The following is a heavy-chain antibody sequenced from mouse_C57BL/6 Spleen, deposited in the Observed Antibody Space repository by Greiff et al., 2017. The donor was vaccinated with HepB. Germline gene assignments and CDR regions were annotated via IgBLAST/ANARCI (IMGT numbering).Heavy chain of an antibody. V-gene: IGHV5-4*01. CDR2: ISDGGSYT. D-gene: IGHD2-4*01. CDR3: ARDLIPTGEIAY. CDR1: GFTFSSYA. J-gene: IGHJ3*01. Sequence: EVQRVESGGGLVKPGGSLKLSCAASGFTFSSYAMSWVRQTPEKRLEWVATISDGGSYTYYPDNVKGRFTISRDNAKNNLYLQMSHLKSEDTAMYYWARDLIPTGEIAYWGQGTLVTVSA.